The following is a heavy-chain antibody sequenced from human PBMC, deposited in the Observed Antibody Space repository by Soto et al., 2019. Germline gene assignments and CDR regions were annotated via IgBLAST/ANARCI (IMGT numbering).Heavy chain of an antibody. CDR3: ARGTYGPLDY. CDR2: VDPNRGGT. V-gene: IGHV1-2*02. CDR1: GYTFTAYY. D-gene: IGHD2-8*01. J-gene: IGHJ4*02. Sequence: QVQLVQSGAEVKKPGASVKVSCRPSGYTFTAYYIHWVRQAPGQGLEWMGWVDPNRGGTRDAQNFQGRVTMSRETSTSTVYMELNWLRSDVTALYYCARGTYGPLDYWGQGTLVTVSS.